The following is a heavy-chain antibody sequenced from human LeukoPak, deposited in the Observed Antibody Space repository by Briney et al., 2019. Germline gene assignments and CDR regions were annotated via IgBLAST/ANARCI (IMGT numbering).Heavy chain of an antibody. D-gene: IGHD6-13*01. CDR2: IYTSGST. V-gene: IGHV4-61*02. Sequence: SETLSLTCTVSGGSISSGSYYWSWIRQPAGKGLEWIGRIYTSGSTNYNPSLKSRVTISVDTSKNQFSLKLSSVTAADTAVYYCARDSLIAAAGSRYGMDVWGQGTTVTVSS. J-gene: IGHJ6*02. CDR1: GGSISSGSYY. CDR3: ARDSLIAAAGSRYGMDV.